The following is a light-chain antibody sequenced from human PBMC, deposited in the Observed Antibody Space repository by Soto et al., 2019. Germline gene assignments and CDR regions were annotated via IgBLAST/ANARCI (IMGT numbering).Light chain of an antibody. CDR2: KAS. CDR3: QQYNSYWT. V-gene: IGKV1-5*03. Sequence: DIQMTQSPSTLSASVGDRVTITCRASQSISNWLAWYQQKPGKAPKLLIYKASISESGVPSRFSGSGSGTEFTLTISSLQPDDFATYYCQQYNSYWTFGQGTKV. J-gene: IGKJ1*01. CDR1: QSISNW.